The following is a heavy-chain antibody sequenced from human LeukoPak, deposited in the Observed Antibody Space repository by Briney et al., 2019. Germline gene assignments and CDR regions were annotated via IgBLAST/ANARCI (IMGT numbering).Heavy chain of an antibody. CDR1: DGSISDWY. D-gene: IGHD4-17*01. CDR3: ARHYYGDVYYFDF. CDR2: FYYSGTS. V-gene: IGHV4-59*08. J-gene: IGHJ4*02. Sequence: SETLSLTCTVTDGSISDWYWSWIRQSPGKGLEWIAYFYYSGTSRYNPSLKGRVTVSGDTSKNQLSLKVTSVTAADTAVYYCARHYYGDVYYFDFWGQGTLVTASS.